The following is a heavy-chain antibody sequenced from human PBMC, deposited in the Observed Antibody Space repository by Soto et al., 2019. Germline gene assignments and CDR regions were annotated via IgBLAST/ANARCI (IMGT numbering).Heavy chain of an antibody. CDR1: GFTFSSYA. CDR3: AITAHPHYTFWSYYGMDV. V-gene: IGHV3-23*01. D-gene: IGHD3-3*01. J-gene: IGHJ6*02. Sequence: GGSLRLSCAASGFTFSSYAMSWVRQAPGKGLEWVSAISGSGGSTYYADSVKGRFTISRDNSKNTLYLQMNSLRAEDTAVYYCAITAHPHYTFWSYYGMDVWGQGTTVTVSS. CDR2: ISGSGGST.